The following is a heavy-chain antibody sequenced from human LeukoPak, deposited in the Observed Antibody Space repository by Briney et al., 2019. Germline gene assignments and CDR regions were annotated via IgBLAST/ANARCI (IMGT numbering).Heavy chain of an antibody. D-gene: IGHD4-23*01. CDR3: AKSPAVDAAFDI. J-gene: IGHJ3*02. CDR1: AFTSSNFA. V-gene: IGHV3-23*01. CDR2: ISGSGGST. Sequence: GGSLRLSCAASAFTSSNFAVSWVRHAPGNGLEWVSAISGSGGSTYYADSVKGRFTISRDNSKNTLYLQMNSLRAEDTAVYYCAKSPAVDAAFDIWGQGTMVTVSS.